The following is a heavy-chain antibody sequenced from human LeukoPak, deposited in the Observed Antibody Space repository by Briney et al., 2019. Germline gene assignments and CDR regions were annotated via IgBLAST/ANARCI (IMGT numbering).Heavy chain of an antibody. V-gene: IGHV1-69*01. Sequence: SAKVSCKASGGTFSSYAISWVRQAPGQGLEWMGGIIPIFGTANYAQKFQGRVTITADESTSTAYMELSSLRSEDTAVYYCAHLRRGYSYGRSLDYWGQGTLVTVSS. CDR1: GGTFSSYA. D-gene: IGHD5-18*01. CDR3: AHLRRGYSYGRSLDY. J-gene: IGHJ4*02. CDR2: IIPIFGTA.